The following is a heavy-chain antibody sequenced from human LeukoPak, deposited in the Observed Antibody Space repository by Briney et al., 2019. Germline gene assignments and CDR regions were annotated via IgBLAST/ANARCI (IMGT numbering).Heavy chain of an antibody. CDR1: GGSFSAYY. CDR3: AGTLIVGSTLSNS. V-gene: IGHV4-34*01. D-gene: IGHD1-26*01. J-gene: IGHJ4*02. Sequence: SETLSLTCAVYGGSFSAYYWSWVRQPPGKGLEWIGEINHSGSTNYNPSLKSRVTISVDTSKNQFSLKLSSVTAADTAVYYCAGTLIVGSTLSNSWGQGTLVTVSS. CDR2: INHSGST.